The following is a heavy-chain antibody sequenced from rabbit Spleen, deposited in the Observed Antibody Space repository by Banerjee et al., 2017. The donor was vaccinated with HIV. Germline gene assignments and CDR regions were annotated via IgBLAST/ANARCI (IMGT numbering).Heavy chain of an antibody. CDR2: IAGSSSGFT. CDR1: GVSFSDSSY. CDR3: ARDTSSSFSSYGMDL. J-gene: IGHJ6*01. D-gene: IGHD1-1*01. V-gene: IGHV1S45*01. Sequence: QEQLVESGGDLVKPGASLTLTCIASGVSFSDSSYMCWVRQAPGKGLEWISCIAGSSSGFTYSATWAKGRFTCSKTSSTTVTLQMTSLTVADTATYFCARDTSSSFSSYGMDLWGQGPSSPS.